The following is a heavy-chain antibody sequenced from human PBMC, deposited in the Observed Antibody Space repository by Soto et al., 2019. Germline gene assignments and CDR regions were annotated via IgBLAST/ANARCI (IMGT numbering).Heavy chain of an antibody. Sequence: NPSETLSLTCTVSGASVSDYYWNWIRQPPGKGLEWIGFIHYTGASSYNPSLKSRVTMSVDTSKNQFSLKMTSVTAADTAVYYCARWGEPAVKAFDIWGQGTMVTVSS. D-gene: IGHD2-21*01. J-gene: IGHJ3*02. CDR1: GASVSDYY. CDR2: IHYTGAS. V-gene: IGHV4-59*02. CDR3: ARWGEPAVKAFDI.